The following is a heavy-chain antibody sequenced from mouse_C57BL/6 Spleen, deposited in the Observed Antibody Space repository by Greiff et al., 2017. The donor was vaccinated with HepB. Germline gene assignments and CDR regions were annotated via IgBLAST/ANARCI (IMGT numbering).Heavy chain of an antibody. V-gene: IGHV5-17*01. D-gene: IGHD1-1*01. CDR1: GFTFSDYG. CDR3: ARRPNSYGSSPFAY. Sequence: EVQGVESGGGLVKPGGSLKLSCAASGFTFSDYGMHWVRQAPEKGLEWVAYISSGSSTIYYADTVKGRFTISRDNAKNTLFLQMTSLRSEDTAMYYCARRPNSYGSSPFAYWGQGTLVTVSA. CDR2: ISSGSSTI. J-gene: IGHJ3*01.